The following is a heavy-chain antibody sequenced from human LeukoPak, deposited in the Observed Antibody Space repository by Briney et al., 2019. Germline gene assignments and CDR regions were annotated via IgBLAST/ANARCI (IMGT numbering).Heavy chain of an antibody. V-gene: IGHV4-39*01. D-gene: IGHD2/OR15-2a*01. J-gene: IGHJ3*01. CDR3: ARRPQYWQDPDIDVDV. CDR2: IYYSGTT. CDR1: GDSINYSRYY. Sequence: SETLSLTCTVSGDSINYSRYYWGWIRQPPGKGLEWIGLIYYSGTTSYNPSLKSRLTMSVDTSQNKFSLKLRSVTAADSAVYYCARRPQYWQDPDIDVDVWGQGTMVTVSS.